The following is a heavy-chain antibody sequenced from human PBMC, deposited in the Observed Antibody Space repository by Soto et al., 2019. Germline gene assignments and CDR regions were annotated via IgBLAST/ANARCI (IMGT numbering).Heavy chain of an antibody. CDR3: ARESIYGHGDLRFFLH. CDR2: ISGNTVDT. J-gene: IGHJ1*01. Sequence: EVQLLESGGGLVQPGGSLRLSCAASGFTFSSFAMAWVRQAPGKGLEGVSGISGNTVDTYYADSVKGRFSISRDNSKNTLYLHMNNLRAEDTAIYFCARESIYGHGDLRFFLHWGQGTLVTVS. V-gene: IGHV3-23*01. D-gene: IGHD4-17*01. CDR1: GFTFSSFA.